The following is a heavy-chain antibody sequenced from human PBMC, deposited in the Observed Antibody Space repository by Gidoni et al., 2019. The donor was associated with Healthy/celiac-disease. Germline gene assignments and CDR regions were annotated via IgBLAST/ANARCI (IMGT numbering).Heavy chain of an antibody. Sequence: QVQLQESGPGLVKPSETLSLTCPVSGGSISSYYWSWIRQPPGKGLEWIGYIYYSGSTNYNPSLKSRVTISVDTSKNQFSLKLSSVTAADTAVYYCASRGYCSSTSCYNYYYMDVWGKGTTVTVSS. CDR1: GGSISSYY. CDR3: ASRGYCSSTSCYNYYYMDV. D-gene: IGHD2-2*02. J-gene: IGHJ6*03. V-gene: IGHV4-59*01. CDR2: IYYSGST.